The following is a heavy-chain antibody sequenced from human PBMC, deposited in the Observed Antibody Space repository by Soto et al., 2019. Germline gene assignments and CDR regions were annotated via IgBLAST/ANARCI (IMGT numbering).Heavy chain of an antibody. CDR1: GFTFSSYW. CDR3: ARGAPDYDFWSGYADY. D-gene: IGHD3-3*01. V-gene: IGHV3-74*01. J-gene: IGHJ4*02. CDR2: INSDGSST. Sequence: EVQLVESGGGLVQPGGSLRLSCAASGFTFSSYWMHWVRQAPGKGLVWVSRINSDGSSTSYADSVKGRFTISRDNAKNXLYLRMNSLRAEDTAVYYCARGAPDYDFWSGYADYWGQGPLVTVSS.